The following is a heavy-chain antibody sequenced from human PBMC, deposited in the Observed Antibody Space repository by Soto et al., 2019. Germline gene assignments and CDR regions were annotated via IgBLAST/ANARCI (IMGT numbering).Heavy chain of an antibody. J-gene: IGHJ6*03. CDR3: AKAEDIAAAGSMDV. V-gene: IGHV3-30*18. D-gene: IGHD6-13*01. CDR2: ISYDGSNK. CDR1: GFTFSSYG. Sequence: GGSLRLSCAASGFTFSSYGMHWVRQAPGKGLEWVAVISYDGSNKYYADSVKGRFTISRDNSKNTLYLQMNSLRAEDTAVYYCAKAEDIAAAGSMDVWGKGTTVTVSS.